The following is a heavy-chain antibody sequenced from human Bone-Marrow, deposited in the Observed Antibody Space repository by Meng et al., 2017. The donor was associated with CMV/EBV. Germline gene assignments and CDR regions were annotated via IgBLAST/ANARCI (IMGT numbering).Heavy chain of an antibody. CDR2: ISWDGGST. D-gene: IGHD2-2*02. Sequence: GGSLRLSCAASGFTFDDYAMHWVRQAPGKGLEWVSLISWDGGSTYYADSVKGRFTISRDNSKNSLYLQMNSLRAEDTALYYCAKDIYCSSTSCYNRDYYYYYYGMAVWGPGNTVNVAS. CDR3: AKDIYCSSTSCYNRDYYYYYYGMAV. CDR1: GFTFDDYA. J-gene: IGHJ6*02. V-gene: IGHV3-43D*03.